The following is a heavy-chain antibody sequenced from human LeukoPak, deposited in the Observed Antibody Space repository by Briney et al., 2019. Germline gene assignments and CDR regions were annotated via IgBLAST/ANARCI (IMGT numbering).Heavy chain of an antibody. V-gene: IGHV3-23*01. CDR2: ITSSGDGT. CDR1: GFTFSIYA. J-gene: IGHJ4*02. Sequence: GGSLRLSCAASGFTFSIYAMIWVRQAPGKGLQWVSSITSSGDGTYYADSVKGRFTISRDNSENMLYLQMNSLRVEDTAVYFCAKDRPNYYGSNGHYYRRDGDYWGQGTLVTVSS. D-gene: IGHD3-22*01. CDR3: AKDRPNYYGSNGHYYRRDGDY.